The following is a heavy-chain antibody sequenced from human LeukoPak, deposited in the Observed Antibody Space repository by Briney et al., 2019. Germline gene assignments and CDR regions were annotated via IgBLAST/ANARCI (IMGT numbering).Heavy chain of an antibody. Sequence: SQTLSLTCTVSGGSISSGGYYWSWIRQHPGKGLEWIGYIYYSGTTSYNPSLKSRVTISVDTSKNQFSLKLSSVTAADTAVYYCARVSQYYDSSGYSYAFDIWGQGTMVTVSS. CDR3: ARVSQYYDSSGYSYAFDI. CDR1: GGSISSGGYY. D-gene: IGHD3-22*01. CDR2: IYYSGTT. J-gene: IGHJ3*02. V-gene: IGHV4-31*03.